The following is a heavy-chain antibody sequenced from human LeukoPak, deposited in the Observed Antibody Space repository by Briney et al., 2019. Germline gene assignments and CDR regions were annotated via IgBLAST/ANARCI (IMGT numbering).Heavy chain of an antibody. J-gene: IGHJ4*02. Sequence: PSETLSLTCTVSGGSISSGSYYWGWIRQPPGKGLEWIGSIYYSGSTYYNPSLKSRVTISVDTSKNQFSLKLSSVTAADTAVYYCARHGPSRYSSGWDPDYWGQGTLVTVSS. CDR1: GGSISSGSYY. CDR2: IYYSGST. V-gene: IGHV4-39*01. D-gene: IGHD6-19*01. CDR3: ARHGPSRYSSGWDPDY.